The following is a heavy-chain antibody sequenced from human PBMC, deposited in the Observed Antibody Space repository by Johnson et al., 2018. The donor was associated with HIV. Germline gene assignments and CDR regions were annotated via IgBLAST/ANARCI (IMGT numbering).Heavy chain of an antibody. J-gene: IGHJ3*02. CDR1: GFTFSSNW. Sequence: VQLVESGGGLVKPGGSLRLSCAASGFTFSSNWMHWVRQAPGKGLVWVSVIYSGGTTYYADSVKGRFTISRDNSKNTLYLQMNSLRAEDTAVYYCARAYTYGAFDIWGQGTMVTVSS. CDR3: ARAYTYGAFDI. CDR2: IYSGGTT. V-gene: IGHV3-66*01. D-gene: IGHD5-18*01.